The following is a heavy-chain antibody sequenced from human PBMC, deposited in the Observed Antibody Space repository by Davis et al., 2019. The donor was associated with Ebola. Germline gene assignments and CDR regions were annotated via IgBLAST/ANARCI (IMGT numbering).Heavy chain of an antibody. J-gene: IGHJ6*04. Sequence: GSLRLSCAASGFTFSSYWMQWVRQAPGKWLVWVSRINIDGSSTSYADSVKGRFTISRDNAKNTLYLQMNSLRAEDTAVYYCARGDVDTAIYYYYYGMDVWGKGTTVTVSS. CDR2: INIDGSST. CDR3: ARGDVDTAIYYYYYGMDV. CDR1: GFTFSSYW. D-gene: IGHD5-18*01. V-gene: IGHV3-74*01.